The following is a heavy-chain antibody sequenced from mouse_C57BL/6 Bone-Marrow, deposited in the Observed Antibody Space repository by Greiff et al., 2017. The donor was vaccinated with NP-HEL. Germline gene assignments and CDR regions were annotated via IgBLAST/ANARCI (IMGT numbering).Heavy chain of an antibody. CDR1: GVQGGGYC. J-gene: IGHJ2*01. V-gene: IGHV5-6*02. Sequence: DVKLVESGVSLPQPGGYLKSWCAAVGVQGGGYCMSVVRQAPDKRLEWVATILLGGWGTYYPDSVKGRFTISRDNAKNTLYLQMSSLKSEDTAMYYCARHYYSNYFDYWGQGTTLTVSS. CDR3: ARHYYSNYFDY. D-gene: IGHD2-5*01. CDR2: ILLGGWGT.